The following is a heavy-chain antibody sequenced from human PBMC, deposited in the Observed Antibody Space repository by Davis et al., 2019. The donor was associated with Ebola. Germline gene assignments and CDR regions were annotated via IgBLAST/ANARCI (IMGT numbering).Heavy chain of an antibody. D-gene: IGHD6-13*01. Sequence: GESLKISCAASGFTFSSYAMSWVRQAPGKGLECVSVIYSGGSTYYADSVKGRFTISRDDSKSIAYLQMNSLKTEDTAVYFCSREAPGTGLLAYWGQGTLVTVSS. CDR1: GFTFSSYA. CDR3: SREAPGTGLLAY. CDR2: IYSGGST. V-gene: IGHV3-23*03. J-gene: IGHJ4*02.